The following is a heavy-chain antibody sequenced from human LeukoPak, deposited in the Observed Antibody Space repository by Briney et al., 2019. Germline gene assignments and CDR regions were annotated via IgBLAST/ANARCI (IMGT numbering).Heavy chain of an antibody. CDR1: GFTFSSYW. Sequence: PGGSLRLSCAASGFTFSSYWMSWVRQAPGKGLEWVAFIRYDGSNKYYADSVKGRFTISRDNSKNTLYLQMNSLRAEDTSVYYCAKAQYFCSSTSCYASPFDYWGQGTLVTVSS. CDR3: AKAQYFCSSTSCYASPFDY. D-gene: IGHD2-2*01. V-gene: IGHV3-30*02. J-gene: IGHJ4*02. CDR2: IRYDGSNK.